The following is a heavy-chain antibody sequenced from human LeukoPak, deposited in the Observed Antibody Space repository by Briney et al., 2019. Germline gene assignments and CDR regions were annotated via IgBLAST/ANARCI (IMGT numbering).Heavy chain of an antibody. V-gene: IGHV3-30*02. CDR2: ICYDGINK. D-gene: IGHD1-26*01. CDR3: ANLYSGSCDFDF. Sequence: PGGSLSLSCAASGFTFSYYCMHWVRQAPGKGLEWVAFICYDGINKYYADSVKRRFTISRDNSKNTLYLQMNSLRAEDTAVYYCANLYSGSCDFDFWGQGTLVTVSS. J-gene: IGHJ4*02. CDR1: GFTFSYYC.